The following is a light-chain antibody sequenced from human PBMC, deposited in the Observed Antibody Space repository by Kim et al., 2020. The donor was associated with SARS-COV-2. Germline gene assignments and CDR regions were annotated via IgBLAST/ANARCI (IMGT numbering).Light chain of an antibody. CDR1: SPNIGAGYD. J-gene: IGLJ3*02. V-gene: IGLV1-40*01. Sequence: RVTISCTGSSPNIGAGYDVHWYQQLPGTAPKLLIYGNSNRPSGVPDRFSGSKSGTSASLAITGLQAEDEADYYCQSYDSSLSGWMFGGGTQLTVL. CDR2: GNS. CDR3: QSYDSSLSGWM.